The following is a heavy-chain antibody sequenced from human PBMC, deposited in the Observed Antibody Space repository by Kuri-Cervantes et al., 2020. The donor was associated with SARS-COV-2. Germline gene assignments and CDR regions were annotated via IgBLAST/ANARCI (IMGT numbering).Heavy chain of an antibody. V-gene: IGHV3-53*01. Sequence: ETLSLTCAASGFTVSSNYMSWVRQAPGKGLEWVSVIYSGGSTYYPDSVKGRFTISRDNSKNTLYLQMNSLRAEDTAVYYCAKPAAAPDYWGQGTLVTVSS. CDR1: GFTVSSNY. CDR2: IYSGGST. CDR3: AKPAAAPDY. J-gene: IGHJ4*02. D-gene: IGHD6-13*01.